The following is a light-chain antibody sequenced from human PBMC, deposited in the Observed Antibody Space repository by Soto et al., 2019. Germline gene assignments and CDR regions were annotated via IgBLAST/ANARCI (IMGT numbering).Light chain of an antibody. CDR3: CSNAGSYSYV. V-gene: IGLV2-11*01. Sequence: QSALTQPRSVSGSPGQSVTISCTGTSSDVGGYNYVSWYQQHPGKAPKLMIYDVSKRPSGVPDRFSGSKSGNTASLTISGLQAKDEADYYCCSNAGSYSYVFGTGTKVTVL. CDR2: DVS. J-gene: IGLJ1*01. CDR1: SSDVGGYNY.